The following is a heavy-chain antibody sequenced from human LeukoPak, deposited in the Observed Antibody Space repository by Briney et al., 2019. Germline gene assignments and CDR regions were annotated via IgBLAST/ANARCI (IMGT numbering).Heavy chain of an antibody. CDR3: AKDHGGYSYPDYYYGMDV. Sequence: GGSLRLSCAASGVTFSSYAMSWVRQAPGKGLEWVSAISGSGGSTYYADSVKGRFTISRDNSKNTLYLQMNSLRAEDTAVYYCAKDHGGYSYPDYYYGMDVWGQGTTVTVSS. CDR1: GVTFSSYA. CDR2: ISGSGGST. V-gene: IGHV3-23*01. J-gene: IGHJ6*02. D-gene: IGHD5-18*01.